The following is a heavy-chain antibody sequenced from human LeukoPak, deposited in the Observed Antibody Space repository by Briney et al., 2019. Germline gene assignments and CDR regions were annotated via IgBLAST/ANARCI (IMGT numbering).Heavy chain of an antibody. J-gene: IGHJ6*03. CDR2: IYPGDSDT. CDR3: ARQSGDYSYYYYMDV. D-gene: IGHD2-21*02. Sequence: GGSLRLSCAASGFTFSGSAMHWVRQKPGKGLEWMGIIYPGDSDTRYSPSFRGQVTISADKSISTAYLQWSSLKASDTAMYYCARQSGDYSYYYYMDVWGKGTTVTISS. CDR1: GFTFSGSA. V-gene: IGHV5-51*01.